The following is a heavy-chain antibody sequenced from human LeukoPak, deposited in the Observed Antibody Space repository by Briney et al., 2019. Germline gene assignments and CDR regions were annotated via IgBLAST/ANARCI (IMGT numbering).Heavy chain of an antibody. J-gene: IGHJ4*02. CDR2: IYSGGST. CDR3: ARELHYYDSSGYYFYFDY. CDR1: GFTVSSNY. Sequence: GGSLRLSCAASGFTVSSNYMSWVRQAPGKGLEWVSVIYSGGSTYYADSVKGRFTIPRDNSKNTLYLRMNSLRAEDTAVYYCARELHYYDSSGYYFYFDYWGQGTLVTVSS. V-gene: IGHV3-53*01. D-gene: IGHD3-22*01.